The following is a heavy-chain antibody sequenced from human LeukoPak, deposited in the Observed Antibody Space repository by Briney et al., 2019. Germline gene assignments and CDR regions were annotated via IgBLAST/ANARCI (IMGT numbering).Heavy chain of an antibody. D-gene: IGHD3-10*01. Sequence: EPSETLSLTCTVSGVSISSSSYYWGWIRQPPGKGLEWIGSIYYSGSTYYNPSLKSRVTISVDTSKNQFSLKLSSVTAADTAVYYCARHNNYYGSLYYFDYWGQGTLVTVSS. J-gene: IGHJ4*02. V-gene: IGHV4-39*01. CDR3: ARHNNYYGSLYYFDY. CDR2: IYYSGST. CDR1: GVSISSSSYY.